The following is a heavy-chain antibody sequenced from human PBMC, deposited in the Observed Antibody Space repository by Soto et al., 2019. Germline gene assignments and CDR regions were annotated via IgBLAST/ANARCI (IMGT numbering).Heavy chain of an antibody. J-gene: IGHJ6*02. CDR2: IYPTDSDT. D-gene: IGHD5-12*01. Sequence: DSLTISGQGSGYIFTTYWIGLVRQMPGKGLEWMGIIYPTDSDTRYSPSFQGQVTISADKSISTAYLQWSSLRASDTAVYYCARSGYSSHGMDVWGQGTTVTVSS. V-gene: IGHV5-51*01. CDR3: ARSGYSSHGMDV. CDR1: GYIFTTYW.